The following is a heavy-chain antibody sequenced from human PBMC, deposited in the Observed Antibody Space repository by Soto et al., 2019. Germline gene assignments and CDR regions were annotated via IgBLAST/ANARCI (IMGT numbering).Heavy chain of an antibody. CDR3: ARARSSSWTEQFDY. J-gene: IGHJ4*02. V-gene: IGHV4-59*01. CDR2: IYYSGST. D-gene: IGHD6-13*01. Sequence: SETLSLTCTVSGGSISSYYWSWIRQPPGKGLEWIGYIYYSGSTNYNPSLKSRVTISVDTSKNQFSLKLSSVTAADTAVYYCARARSSSWTEQFDYWGQGTLVTVSS. CDR1: GGSISSYY.